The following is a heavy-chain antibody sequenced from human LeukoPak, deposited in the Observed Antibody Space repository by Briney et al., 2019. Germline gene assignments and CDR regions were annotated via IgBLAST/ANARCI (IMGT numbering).Heavy chain of an antibody. CDR1: GYTFTSYG. CDR2: ISAYNGNT. CDR3: ARVEFSDFWSGYPAWFDP. Sequence: ASVKASCKASGYTFTSYGISWVRQAPGQGLEWMGWISAYNGNTNYAQKLQGRVTMTTDTSTSTAYMGLRSLRSDDTAVYYCARVEFSDFWSGYPAWFDPWGQGTLVTVSS. V-gene: IGHV1-18*01. D-gene: IGHD3-3*01. J-gene: IGHJ5*02.